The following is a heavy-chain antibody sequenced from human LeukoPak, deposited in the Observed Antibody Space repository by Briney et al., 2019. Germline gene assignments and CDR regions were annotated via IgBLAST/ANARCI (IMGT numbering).Heavy chain of an antibody. V-gene: IGHV3-7*01. Sequence: GGSLRLSCAVSGFTFSSYWMNWVRQAPGKGLEWVANIKQDGSEKNYVDSVKGRFTISIDNAKSSLFLQMNDLRAEDTAVYYCAKGGRGNGEVYWGPGTLVTVSS. CDR2: IKQDGSEK. J-gene: IGHJ4*02. CDR3: AKGGRGNGEVY. CDR1: GFTFSSYW. D-gene: IGHD2-8*01.